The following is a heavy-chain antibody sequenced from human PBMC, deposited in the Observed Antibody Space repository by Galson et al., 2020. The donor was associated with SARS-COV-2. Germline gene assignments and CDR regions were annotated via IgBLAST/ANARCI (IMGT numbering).Heavy chain of an antibody. CDR3: AKWKIVATIIYY. V-gene: IGHV3-33*06. D-gene: IGHD5-12*01. CDR2: IWYDGSNK. Sequence: GGSLRLSCAASGFTFSSYGMHWVRQAPGKGLEWVAVIWYDGSNKYYADSVKGRFTISRDNSKNTLYLQMNSLRAEDTAVYYCAKWKIVATIIYYWGQGTLVTVSS. J-gene: IGHJ4*02. CDR1: GFTFSSYG.